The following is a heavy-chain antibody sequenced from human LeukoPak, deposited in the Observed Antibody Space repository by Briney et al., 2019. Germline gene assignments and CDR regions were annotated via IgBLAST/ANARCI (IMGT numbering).Heavy chain of an antibody. CDR1: GNTFTSYY. CDR2: INPGGGST. CDR3: ARESGRPGITAFDI. Sequence: ASVKVSCKASGNTFTSYYMHWVRQAPGQGLEWMGIINPGGGSTSYAQKFQGRVTMTRDTSTSTVYMELSSLRFEDTAVYYCARESGRPGITAFDIWGQGTMVTVSS. J-gene: IGHJ3*02. V-gene: IGHV1-46*03. D-gene: IGHD5-24*01.